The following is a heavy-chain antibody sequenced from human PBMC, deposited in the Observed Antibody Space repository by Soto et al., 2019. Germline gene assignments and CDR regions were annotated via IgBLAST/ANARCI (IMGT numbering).Heavy chain of an antibody. CDR3: SCRDFYGAHMWYDP. J-gene: IGHJ5*02. Sequence: DVQLVESGGGLVQPGGSLKLSCAGSGFTFSGSDIHWVRQASGKGLGWVGRIKSKASNYATSYGASVKGRITVSRDDSENPSYWQRNGLQNEDTSVYYRSCRDFYGAHMWYDPWGQGTLVTVSS. CDR1: GFTFSGSD. V-gene: IGHV3-73*01. D-gene: IGHD2-21*01. CDR2: IKSKASNYAT.